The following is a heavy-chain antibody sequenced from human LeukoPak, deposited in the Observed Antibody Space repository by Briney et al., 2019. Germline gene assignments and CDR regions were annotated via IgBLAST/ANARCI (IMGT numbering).Heavy chain of an antibody. CDR3: ARDGGGYSSRWYELDWFDP. V-gene: IGHV1-18*01. Sequence: ASVKVSCKASGYTFTSYGISWVRQAPGQGLEWMRWISAYNGNTNYAQKLQGRVTMTTDTSTSTAYMELRSLRSDDTAVDYCARDGGGYSSRWYELDWFDPWGQRTLVTVSS. CDR2: ISAYNGNT. CDR1: GYTFTSYG. D-gene: IGHD6-13*01. J-gene: IGHJ5*02.